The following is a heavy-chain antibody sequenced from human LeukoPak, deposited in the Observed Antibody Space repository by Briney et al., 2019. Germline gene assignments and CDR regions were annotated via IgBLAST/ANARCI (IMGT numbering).Heavy chain of an antibody. CDR1: GFTFSGSP. Sequence: GGSLKLSCAASGFTFSGSPMHWVHQASGKGLEWVGRIRSKSNNYATAYAASVTGRFTISRDDSKNTAYLQMNSLKTEDTALYYCARPTIDSSGYYHGMVYWGQGTLVTVSS. V-gene: IGHV3-73*01. D-gene: IGHD3-22*01. CDR2: IRSKSNNYAT. J-gene: IGHJ4*02. CDR3: ARPTIDSSGYYHGMVY.